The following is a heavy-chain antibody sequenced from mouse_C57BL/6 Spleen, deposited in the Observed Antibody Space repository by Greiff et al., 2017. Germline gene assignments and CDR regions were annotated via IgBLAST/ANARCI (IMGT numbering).Heavy chain of an antibody. CDR2: ISSGSSTI. Sequence: EVNLVESGGGLVKPGGSLKLSCAASGFTFSDYGMHWVRQAPEKGLEWVAYISSGSSTIYYADTVKGRFTISRDNAKNTLFLQMTSLRSEDTAMYYCARQKVYYGSSYYFDYWGQGTTLTVSS. V-gene: IGHV5-17*01. CDR3: ARQKVYYGSSYYFDY. CDR1: GFTFSDYG. D-gene: IGHD1-1*01. J-gene: IGHJ2*01.